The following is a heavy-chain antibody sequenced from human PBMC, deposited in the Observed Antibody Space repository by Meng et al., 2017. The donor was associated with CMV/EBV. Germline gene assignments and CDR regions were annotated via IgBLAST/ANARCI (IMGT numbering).Heavy chain of an antibody. CDR1: GFTVSSNY. J-gene: IGHJ5*02. CDR2: IYSGGST. D-gene: IGHD4/OR15-4a*01. Sequence: GESLKISCAASGFTVSSNYMSWVRQAPGKGLEWVSVIYSGGSTYYADSVKGRFTISRDNSKNTLCLQMNSLRAEDTAVYYCASMVVTRGWFDPWGQGTLVTVSS. V-gene: IGHV3-53*01. CDR3: ASMVVTRGWFDP.